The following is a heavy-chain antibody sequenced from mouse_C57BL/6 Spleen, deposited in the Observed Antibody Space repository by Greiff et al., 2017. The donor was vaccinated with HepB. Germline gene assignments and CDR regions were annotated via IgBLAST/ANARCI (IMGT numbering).Heavy chain of an antibody. CDR2: IRSKSNNYAT. J-gene: IGHJ1*03. V-gene: IGHV10-1*01. CDR3: VRHGLLWDWYFDV. D-gene: IGHD2-1*01. CDR1: GFSFNTYA. Sequence: EVNVVESGGGLVQPKGSLKLSCAASGFSFNTYAMNWVRQAPGKGLEWVARIRSKSNNYATYYADSVKDRFTISRDDSESMLYLQMNNLKTEDTAMYYCVRHGLLWDWYFDVWGTGTTVTVSS.